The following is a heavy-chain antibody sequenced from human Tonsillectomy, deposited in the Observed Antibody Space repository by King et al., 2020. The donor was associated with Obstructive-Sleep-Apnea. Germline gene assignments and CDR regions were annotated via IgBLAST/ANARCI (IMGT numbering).Heavy chain of an antibody. CDR2: IYYSGST. CDR1: GGSISSSSYY. D-gene: IGHD3-22*01. CDR3: AREKNYYDSSGYYDTPFDY. Sequence: QLQESGPGLVKPSETLSLTCTVSGGSISSSSYYWGWIRQPPGKGLEWIGSIYYSGSTYYNPSLKSRVTISVDTSKNQFSLKLSSVTAADTAVYYCAREKNYYDSSGYYDTPFDYWGQGTLVTVSS. J-gene: IGHJ4*02. V-gene: IGHV4-39*07.